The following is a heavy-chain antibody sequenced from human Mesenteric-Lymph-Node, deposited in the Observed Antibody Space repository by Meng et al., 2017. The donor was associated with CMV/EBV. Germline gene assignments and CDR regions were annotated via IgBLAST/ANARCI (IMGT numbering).Heavy chain of an antibody. D-gene: IGHD4-11*01. Sequence: GESLKISCTASGFRFNNHAMNWVRQAPGEGLQWLAVISNKGDNIFYAESVKGRFTIGRDNLKNTLYLQMNSLRTEDTALYYCARDSYSTYGAIDSWGQGTLVTVSS. CDR1: GFRFNNHA. V-gene: IGHV3-30-3*01. CDR2: ISNKGDNI. J-gene: IGHJ4*02. CDR3: ARDSYSTYGAIDS.